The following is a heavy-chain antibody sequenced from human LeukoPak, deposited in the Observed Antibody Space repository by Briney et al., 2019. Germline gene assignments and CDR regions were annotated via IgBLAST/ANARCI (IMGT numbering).Heavy chain of an antibody. J-gene: IGHJ5*02. CDR3: ARDAIVGATNWFDP. CDR2: IYYSGST. V-gene: IGHV4-59*01. CDR1: GGSFSGYY. D-gene: IGHD1-26*01. Sequence: PSETLSLTCAVYGGSFSGYYWSWIRQPPGKGLEWIGYIYYSGSTNYNPSLKSRVTISLDTSKNQFSLKLSSVTAADTAVYYCARDAIVGATNWFDPWGQGTLVTVSS.